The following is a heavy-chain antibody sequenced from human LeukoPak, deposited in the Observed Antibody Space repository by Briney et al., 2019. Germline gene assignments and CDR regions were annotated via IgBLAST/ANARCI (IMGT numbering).Heavy chain of an antibody. CDR3: ARDLSYCGGDCYPVNWFDP. J-gene: IGHJ5*02. D-gene: IGHD2-21*02. CDR2: ISGSGGST. V-gene: IGHV3-23*01. CDR1: GFTFDDYA. Sequence: EGSLRLSCAASGFTFDDYAMNWVRQAPGKGLEWVSAISGSGGSTYYADSVKGRFTISRDNSKNTLYLQMNSLRAEDTAVYYCARDLSYCGGDCYPVNWFDPWGQGTLVTVSS.